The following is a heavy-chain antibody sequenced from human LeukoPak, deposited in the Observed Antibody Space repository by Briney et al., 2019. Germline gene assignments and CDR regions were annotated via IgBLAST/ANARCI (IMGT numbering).Heavy chain of an antibody. V-gene: IGHV3-53*01. J-gene: IGHJ4*02. CDR1: GFIFRTTY. CDR3: TRSGYRHPYHFDS. D-gene: IGHD3-22*01. CDR2: LYTGGGT. Sequence: GGSLRLSCAASGFIFRTTYMSWVRQAPGKGLEWVSVLYTGGGTDHTDSVKGRFTISRDNSKNTLSLQMNSLRVEDTAIYYCTRSGYRHPYHFDSWGQGTLVTVSS.